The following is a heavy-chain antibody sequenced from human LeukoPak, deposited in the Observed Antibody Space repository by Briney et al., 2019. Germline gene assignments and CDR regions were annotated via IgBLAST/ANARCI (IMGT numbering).Heavy chain of an antibody. V-gene: IGHV4-4*07. J-gene: IGHJ6*03. Sequence: SETLSLTCTVSGGSISSYYWSWIRQPARKGLEWIGRIYTSGSTNYNPSLKSRVTISVDTSKDQFSLKLSSVTAADTAVYYCARGRRGCSSTSCYIGYYYYYYMDVWGKGTTVTVSS. D-gene: IGHD2-2*02. CDR2: IYTSGST. CDR3: ARGRRGCSSTSCYIGYYYYYYMDV. CDR1: GGSISSYY.